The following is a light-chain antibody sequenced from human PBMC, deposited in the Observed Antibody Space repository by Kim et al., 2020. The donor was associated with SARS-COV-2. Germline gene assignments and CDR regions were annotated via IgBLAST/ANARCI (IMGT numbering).Light chain of an antibody. V-gene: IGKV3-15*01. Sequence: VSPGESATLSCRASQSVRNNLAWYQQNPGQAPWLLIYGASTRATGIPARFSGSGSGTEFTLTISSLQSEDFALYYCQQYNKWPPYTFGQGTKLEI. CDR1: QSVRNN. CDR3: QQYNKWPPYT. J-gene: IGKJ2*01. CDR2: GAS.